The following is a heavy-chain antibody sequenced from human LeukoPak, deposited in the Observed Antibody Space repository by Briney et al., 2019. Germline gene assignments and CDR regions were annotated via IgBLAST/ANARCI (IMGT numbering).Heavy chain of an antibody. D-gene: IGHD3-22*01. CDR2: ISYDGSNK. CDR3: AKGIHYYDSSGLFDY. CDR1: GFTFSSYS. Sequence: PGGSLRLSCAASGFTFSSYSMNWVRQAPGKGLEWVAVISYDGSNKYYADSVKGRFTISRDNSKNTLYLQMNSLRAEDTAVYYCAKGIHYYDSSGLFDYWGQGTLVTVSS. V-gene: IGHV3-30*18. J-gene: IGHJ4*02.